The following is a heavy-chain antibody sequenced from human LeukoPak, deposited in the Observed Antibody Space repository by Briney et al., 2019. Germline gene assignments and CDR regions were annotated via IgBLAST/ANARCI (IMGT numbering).Heavy chain of an antibody. CDR3: ARDSSYDYVWGSYYYYGMDV. CDR1: GDSVSSNSVT. V-gene: IGHV6-1*01. D-gene: IGHD3-16*01. J-gene: IGHJ6*02. Sequence: SQTLSLTCAISGDSVSSNSVTWNWIRQSPSRGLEWLGRTYYRSTWYNDYAVSVRGRITVNPDTSKNQFSLHLNSVTAADTAVYYCARDSSYDYVWGSYYYYGMDVWGQGTTVTVSS. CDR2: TYYRSTWYN.